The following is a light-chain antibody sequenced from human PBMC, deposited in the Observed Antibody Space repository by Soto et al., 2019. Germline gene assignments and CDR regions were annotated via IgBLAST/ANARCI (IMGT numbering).Light chain of an antibody. CDR1: QSVSSN. V-gene: IGKV3-15*01. CDR3: QQYNNWPYT. Sequence: EIVMTQSPATLSVSPGERATLSCRASQSVSSNLAWYQQKPGQAPRLLIYGASTRATGIPARISGSGSGTEFPLTISSLQSEDFAVYYCQQYNNWPYTFGQGTKLEIK. CDR2: GAS. J-gene: IGKJ2*01.